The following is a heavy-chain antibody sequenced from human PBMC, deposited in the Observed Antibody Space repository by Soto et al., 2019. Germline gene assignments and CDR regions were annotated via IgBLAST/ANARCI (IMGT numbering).Heavy chain of an antibody. Sequence: ASVKVSCKTSGYTFSNYGITWVRQAPGQPLEWLGWISLYSDGTNYAQKFQGRVSMTTDTSTTTAYMELRSLRSDDTAVYYCARDRRITIFGVVQDYYGMDVWGQGTTVTVSS. V-gene: IGHV1-18*01. CDR3: ARDRRITIFGVVQDYYGMDV. D-gene: IGHD3-3*01. CDR2: ISLYSDGT. CDR1: GYTFSNYG. J-gene: IGHJ6*02.